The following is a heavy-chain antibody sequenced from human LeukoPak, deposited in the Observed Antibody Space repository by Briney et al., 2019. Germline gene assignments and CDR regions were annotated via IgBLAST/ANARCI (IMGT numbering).Heavy chain of an antibody. CDR1: GFTFSYYW. D-gene: IGHD3-3*01. J-gene: IGHJ6*03. V-gene: IGHV3-7*01. CDR2: INQGGTEK. CDR3: ARDYRVVFAIFDLGTYYMDV. Sequence: QPGGSLRLSCAASGFTFSYYWMTWVRQAPGKGLEWVANINQGGTEKYYVDSVRGRFTIFRDNANNSMYLQMNSLRAEDTAVYYCARDYRVVFAIFDLGTYYMDVWGKGTTVIVSS.